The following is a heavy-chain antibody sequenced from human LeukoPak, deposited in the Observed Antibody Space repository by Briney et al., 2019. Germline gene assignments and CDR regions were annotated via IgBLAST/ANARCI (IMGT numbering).Heavy chain of an antibody. Sequence: SETLSLTCTVSGGSISSGDYYWSWIRQPPGKGLEWIGYIYYSGSTYYNPSLKSRVTISVDTSKNQFSLKLSSVTAADAAVYYCAREKVTTYAFDIWGQGTMVTVSS. V-gene: IGHV4-30-4*01. CDR2: IYYSGST. CDR3: AREKVTTYAFDI. CDR1: GGSISSGDYY. J-gene: IGHJ3*02. D-gene: IGHD4-17*01.